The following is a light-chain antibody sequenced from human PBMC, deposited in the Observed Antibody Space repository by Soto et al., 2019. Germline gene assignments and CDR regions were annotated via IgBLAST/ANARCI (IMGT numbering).Light chain of an antibody. Sequence: DIQMTQSPSTLSGSVGDIVTITCRASQTISSWLAWYQQKPGKAPKILIYKASTLKSGVPSRFSGSGSGTECTLTISSLQPDDVATYYCQHYNSYSEALGQGTKVDIK. J-gene: IGKJ1*01. CDR1: QTISSW. CDR3: QHYNSYSEA. CDR2: KAS. V-gene: IGKV1-5*03.